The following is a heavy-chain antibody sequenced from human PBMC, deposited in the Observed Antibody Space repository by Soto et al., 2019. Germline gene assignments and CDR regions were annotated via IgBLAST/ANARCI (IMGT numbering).Heavy chain of an antibody. CDR1: GGSISSDY. D-gene: IGHD6-13*01. V-gene: IGHV4-4*07. CDR3: AREPTTAGTVNWFDP. Sequence: VQLQESGPGLVKPSDTLSLICTFSGGSISSDYLSWIRQPAGKGLEWIGRVYTSGYSNSNPSLKSRVTSSVDTSKKQFSLNLSSVTAADAAVYYCAREPTTAGTVNWFDPWGQGTLVTVSS. J-gene: IGHJ5*02. CDR2: VYTSGYS.